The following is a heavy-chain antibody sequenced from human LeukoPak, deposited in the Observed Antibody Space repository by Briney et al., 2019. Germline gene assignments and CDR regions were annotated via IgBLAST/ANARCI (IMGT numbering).Heavy chain of an antibody. CDR1: GFTFSSYA. CDR3: AKGGKWDVTPFDY. D-gene: IGHD1-26*01. Sequence: PGGSLRLSCAASGFTFSSYAMSWVRQAPGKGLEWVSAISGSGGSTYYADSVKGRFTISRDNSKNTLYLQMNSLRAEDTAAYYCAKGGKWDVTPFDYWGQGTLVTVSS. J-gene: IGHJ4*02. V-gene: IGHV3-23*01. CDR2: ISGSGGST.